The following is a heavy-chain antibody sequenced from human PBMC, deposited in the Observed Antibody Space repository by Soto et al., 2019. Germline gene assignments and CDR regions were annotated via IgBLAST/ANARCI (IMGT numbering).Heavy chain of an antibody. CDR2: ISYDGSNK. J-gene: IGHJ4*02. CDR1: GFTFSSYG. V-gene: IGHV3-30*18. D-gene: IGHD6-6*01. CDR3: AKEDLQRAARPPFDY. Sequence: GGSLRLSCAASGFTFSSYGMHWVRQAPGKGLEWVSVISYDGSNKYYADSVKGRFTISRDNSKNTLYLQMNSLRAEDTAVYYGAKEDLQRAARPPFDYGGQGTLVPVSS.